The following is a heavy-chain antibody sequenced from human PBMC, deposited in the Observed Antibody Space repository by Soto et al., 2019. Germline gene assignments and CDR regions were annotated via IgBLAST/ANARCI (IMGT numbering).Heavy chain of an antibody. CDR3: VRDGSKTLRDCFDP. CDR1: GGSMSKFY. V-gene: IGHV4-4*07. J-gene: IGHJ5*02. D-gene: IGHD4-17*01. CDR2: VYATGTS. Sequence: SETLSLTCSVSGGSMSKFYWSWIRKTAGKGLEWMGRVYATGTSDCNPSLRSRIAMSVDISKKTFSLRLRSVTAADTGVYYCVRDGSKTLRDCFDPWGQGILVTVSS.